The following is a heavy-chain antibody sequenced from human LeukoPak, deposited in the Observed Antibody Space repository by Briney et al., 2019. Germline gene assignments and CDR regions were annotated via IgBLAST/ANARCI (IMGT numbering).Heavy chain of an antibody. CDR1: GFTFSSYW. CDR2: IKQDGSEK. V-gene: IGHV3-7*03. CDR3: ARDFTTDGSWYIYYYYGMDV. D-gene: IGHD6-13*01. Sequence: GRSLRLSCAASGFTFSSYWMSWVRQAPGKGLEWVANIKQDGSEKYYVDSVKGRFTISRDNAKNSLYLQMNSLRAEDTAVYYCARDFTTDGSWYIYYYYGMDVWGQGTTVTVSS. J-gene: IGHJ6*02.